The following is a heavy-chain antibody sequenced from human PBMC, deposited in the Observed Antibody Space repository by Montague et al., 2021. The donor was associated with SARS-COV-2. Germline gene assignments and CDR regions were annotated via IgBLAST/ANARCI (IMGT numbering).Heavy chain of an antibody. CDR1: GFTFSRYW. D-gene: IGHD3-3*01. V-gene: IGHV3-7*01. J-gene: IGHJ3*02. CDR2: INKDESLK. CDR3: ARVGDFWGDDAFDI. Sequence: SGAEVKTPGESLKIPCAASGFTFSRYWMSWVRQAPGKGLEWVANINKDESLKFHADSVKGRFTISRDNAKNSMYLQMNSLRVEDTAVYYCARVGDFWGDDAFDIWGRGTMVTVPS.